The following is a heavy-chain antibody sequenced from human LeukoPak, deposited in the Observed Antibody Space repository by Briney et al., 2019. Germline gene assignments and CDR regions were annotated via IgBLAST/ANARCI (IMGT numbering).Heavy chain of an antibody. CDR3: AGAYSSGWFLFDY. CDR1: GFTFSSYT. D-gene: IGHD6-19*01. J-gene: IGHJ4*02. V-gene: IGHV3-21*01. CDR2: ISSGTGYI. Sequence: GGSLRLSCAASGFTFSSYTMNWVRQAPGKGLEWVSSISSGTGYIYYADSVRGRFTISRDNAKNSLYLQMDSLRAEDTAVYYCAGAYSSGWFLFDYWGQGTLVTVSS.